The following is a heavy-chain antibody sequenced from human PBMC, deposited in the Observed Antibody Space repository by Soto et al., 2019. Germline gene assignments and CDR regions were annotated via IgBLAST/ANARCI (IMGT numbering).Heavy chain of an antibody. D-gene: IGHD2-2*01. V-gene: IGHV1-18*01. CDR1: GYSFSSYG. Sequence: GASVKVSCKASGYSFSSYGISWVRQAPGQGLEWMGWISAYNGNTNYPQKLQGRVTMTTDTSTSTAYMELRSLRSDDTAVYYCARALFSVALPETYNDYWGQGTLVTVSS. CDR2: ISAYNGNT. J-gene: IGHJ4*02. CDR3: ARALFSVALPETYNDY.